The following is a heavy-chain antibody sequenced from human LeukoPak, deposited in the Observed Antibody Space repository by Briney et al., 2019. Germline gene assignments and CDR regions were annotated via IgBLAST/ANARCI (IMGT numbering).Heavy chain of an antibody. Sequence: SQTLSLTCNVPGASISSGNYFWSWIRQPAGKGLQWIGRLYTSGSTDYNPSLKSRVTISGDTSKNQFSLTLSSVTAADTAVYYCARDGKEGGYNYDYWGQGTLVTVSS. D-gene: IGHD5-24*01. V-gene: IGHV4-61*02. CDR3: ARDGKEGGYNYDY. CDR1: GASISSGNYF. CDR2: LYTSGST. J-gene: IGHJ4*02.